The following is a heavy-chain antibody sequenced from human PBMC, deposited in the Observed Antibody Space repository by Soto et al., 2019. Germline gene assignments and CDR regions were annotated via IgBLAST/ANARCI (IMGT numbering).Heavy chain of an antibody. Sequence: PSETLSLTCTVSGGSISSGDYYWSWIRQPPGKGLEWIGEIYHSGSTNYNPSLKSRVTISVDKSKNQFSLKLSSVTAADRAVYYCAGFVPRRGGPGDFDYWGQGTLVTVSS. CDR2: IYHSGST. CDR1: GGSISSGDYY. V-gene: IGHV4-39*07. CDR3: AGFVPRRGGPGDFDY. D-gene: IGHD3-16*01. J-gene: IGHJ4*02.